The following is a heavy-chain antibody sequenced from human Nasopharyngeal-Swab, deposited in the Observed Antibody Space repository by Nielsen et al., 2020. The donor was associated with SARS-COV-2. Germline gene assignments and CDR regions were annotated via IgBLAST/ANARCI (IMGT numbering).Heavy chain of an antibody. J-gene: IGHJ4*02. Sequence: GGSLRLSCAASGLTFSGHWMTWVRQSPGKGLEWVANIKPDGSEKYYVDSVKGRFTISRDNAKNSLYLQMNNLRADDAAVYYCASRPADTSYYAVFDYWGQGALVTVSS. D-gene: IGHD2/OR15-2a*01. CDR1: GLTFSGHW. CDR3: ASRPADTSYYAVFDY. V-gene: IGHV3-7*03. CDR2: IKPDGSEK.